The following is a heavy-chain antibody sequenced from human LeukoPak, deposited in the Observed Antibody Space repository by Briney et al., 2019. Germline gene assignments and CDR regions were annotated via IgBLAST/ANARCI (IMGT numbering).Heavy chain of an antibody. Sequence: SETLSLTCAVSSYSISSGYYRGWIRQPPGKGLEWIGSIYHSGNTYYNPSLKSRITISVDMSKNQFSLKLSSVTAADTAVYYCARHLLGSRGYFDYWGQGTLVTVSS. CDR1: SYSISSGYY. CDR2: IYHSGNT. V-gene: IGHV4-38-2*01. J-gene: IGHJ4*02. D-gene: IGHD7-27*01. CDR3: ARHLLGSRGYFDY.